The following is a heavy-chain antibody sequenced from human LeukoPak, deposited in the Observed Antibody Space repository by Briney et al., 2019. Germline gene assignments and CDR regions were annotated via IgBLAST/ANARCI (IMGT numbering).Heavy chain of an antibody. D-gene: IGHD5-24*01. CDR1: GGTFSSYA. J-gene: IGHJ4*02. V-gene: IGHV1-69*10. CDR2: IIPVLNRP. Sequence: SVKVSCKASGGTFSSYAISWVRQAPGQGLEWMGGIIPVLNRPMYAPKFQGRVTITADRSTSTAYIDLSSLTSEDTAVYYCASVEMATQLDYWGQGTLVTVSS. CDR3: ASVEMATQLDY.